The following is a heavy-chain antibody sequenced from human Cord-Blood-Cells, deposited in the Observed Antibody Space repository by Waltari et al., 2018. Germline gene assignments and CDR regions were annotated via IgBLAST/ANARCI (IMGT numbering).Heavy chain of an antibody. CDR1: GGSISSSSYY. V-gene: IGHV4-39*01. J-gene: IGHJ4*02. Sequence: QLQLQESGPGLVKPSETLSLTCTVSGGSISSSSYYWGWIRQPPGKGLEWIGSIYYSGSTYYNPSLKSRVTISVDTSKNQFSLKLSSVTAADTAVYYCARVRKNYYFDYWGQGTLVTVSS. CDR3: ARVRKNYYFDY. CDR2: IYYSGST.